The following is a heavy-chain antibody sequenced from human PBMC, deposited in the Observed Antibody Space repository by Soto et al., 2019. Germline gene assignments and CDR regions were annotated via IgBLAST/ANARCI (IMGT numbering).Heavy chain of an antibody. CDR3: ARVSSTTVTYFDY. Sequence: ASVKVSCKASGYTFTSYAMHWVRQAPGQRLEWMGWINAGNGNTKYSQKFQGRVTITRDTSASTAYMELSSLRSEDTAVYYCARVSSTTVTYFDYWGQGTLVTVSS. J-gene: IGHJ4*02. CDR1: GYTFTSYA. CDR2: INAGNGNT. D-gene: IGHD4-17*01. V-gene: IGHV1-3*01.